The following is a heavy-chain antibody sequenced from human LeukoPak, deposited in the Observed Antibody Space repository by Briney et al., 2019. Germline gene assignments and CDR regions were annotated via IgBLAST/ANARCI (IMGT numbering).Heavy chain of an antibody. CDR3: ARGRTPEIVTSY. V-gene: IGHV1-2*02. CDR1: GYTFTCYY. D-gene: IGHD4-11*01. Sequence: ASVKVSCKASGYTFTCYYMHWVRQAPGQGLEWMGWINPNSGGTNYAQKFQGRVTMTRDTSISTAYMELSRLRSDDTAVYYCARGRTPEIVTSYWGQGTLVTVSS. J-gene: IGHJ4*02. CDR2: INPNSGGT.